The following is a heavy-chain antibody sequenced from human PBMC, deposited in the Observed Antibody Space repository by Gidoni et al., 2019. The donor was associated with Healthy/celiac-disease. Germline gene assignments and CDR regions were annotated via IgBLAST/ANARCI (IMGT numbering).Heavy chain of an antibody. V-gene: IGHV3-21*01. CDR3: ARDRKVPAASLAEYDY. D-gene: IGHD2-2*01. CDR1: GFTFSSYS. CDR2: ISSSSSYI. Sequence: EVQLVESGGGLVKPGGSLRLSCAASGFTFSSYSMNWVRQAPGKWLGLVSSISSSSSYIYYADSVKGRFTISRDNAKNSLYLQMNSLRAEDTAVYYCARDRKVPAASLAEYDYWGQGTLVTVSS. J-gene: IGHJ4*02.